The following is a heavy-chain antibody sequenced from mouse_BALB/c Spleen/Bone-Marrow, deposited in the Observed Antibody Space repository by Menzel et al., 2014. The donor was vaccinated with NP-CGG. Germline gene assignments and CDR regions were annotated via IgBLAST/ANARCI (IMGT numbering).Heavy chain of an antibody. CDR2: KSYDGSN. Sequence: EVKLVESGPGLVRPSQSLSLTCPVTGYSITSGYYWNWIRQFPGNKLEWMGYKSYDGSNNYNPSLKNRMSITRDTSKNQFFLKLNSVTAEDTGTYYCARDRGHYFDYWGQGTTLTVSS. V-gene: IGHV3-6*02. CDR3: ARDRGHYFDY. D-gene: IGHD3-1*01. CDR1: GYSITSGYY. J-gene: IGHJ2*01.